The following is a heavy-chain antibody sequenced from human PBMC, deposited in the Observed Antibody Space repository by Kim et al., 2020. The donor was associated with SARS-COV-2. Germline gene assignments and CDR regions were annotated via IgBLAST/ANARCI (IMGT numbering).Heavy chain of an antibody. V-gene: IGHV3-21*01. D-gene: IGHD5-12*01. CDR3: ARDEPRWLQTLDY. J-gene: IGHJ4*02. CDR2: ISSSSSYI. CDR1: GSTFSSYS. Sequence: GGSLRLSCAASGSTFSSYSMNWVRQAPGKGLEWVSSISSSSSYIYYADSVKGRFTISRDNAKNSLYLQMNSLRAEDTAVYYCARDEPRWLQTLDYWGQGTLVTVSS.